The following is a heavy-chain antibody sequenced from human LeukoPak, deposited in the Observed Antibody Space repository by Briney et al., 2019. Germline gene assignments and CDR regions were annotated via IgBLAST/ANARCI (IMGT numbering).Heavy chain of an antibody. J-gene: IGHJ4*02. D-gene: IGHD6-13*01. Sequence: ASVKVSCKTSGYTFTGYYMHWVRQAPGQGLEWVGRINTNGGGTNYAQKFQGRVTMTRDTSISTAYMEVNSLRSDDTAVYYCARAAAGPPINYWGQGTLSPSPQ. CDR3: ARAAAGPPINY. CDR2: INTNGGGT. CDR1: GYTFTGYY. V-gene: IGHV1-2*06.